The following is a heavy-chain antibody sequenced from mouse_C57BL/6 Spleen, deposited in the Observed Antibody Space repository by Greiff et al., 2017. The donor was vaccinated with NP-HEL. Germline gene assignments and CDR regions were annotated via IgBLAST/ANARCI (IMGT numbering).Heavy chain of an antibody. V-gene: IGHV5-17*01. CDR3: ARVYEYDGVYYAMDY. CDR2: ISSGSSTL. D-gene: IGHD2-4*01. J-gene: IGHJ4*01. CDR1: GFTFSDYG. Sequence: EVQRVESGGGLVKPGGSLKLSCAASGFTFSDYGMHWVRQAPEKGLEWVAYISSGSSTLYYADTVKGRFTISRDNAKNTLFLQRTSLRSEDTAMYYCARVYEYDGVYYAMDYWGQGTSVTVSS.